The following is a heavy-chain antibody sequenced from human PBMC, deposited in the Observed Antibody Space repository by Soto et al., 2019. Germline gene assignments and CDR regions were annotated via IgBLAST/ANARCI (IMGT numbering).Heavy chain of an antibody. CDR1: GFTFSSYA. J-gene: IGHJ4*02. CDR3: AKDQGYSSSWYSLRTSFDY. Sequence: PGGSLRLSCAASGFTFSSYAMSWVRQAPGKGLEWVSAISGSGGSTYYADSVKGRFTISRDNSKNTLYLQMNSLRAEDTAVYYCAKDQGYSSSWYSLRTSFDYWGQGTLVTFSS. CDR2: ISGSGGST. V-gene: IGHV3-23*01. D-gene: IGHD6-13*01.